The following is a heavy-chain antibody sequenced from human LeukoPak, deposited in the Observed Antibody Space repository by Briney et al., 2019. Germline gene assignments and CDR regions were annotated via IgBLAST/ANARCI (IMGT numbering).Heavy chain of an antibody. CDR2: IYTSGST. J-gene: IGHJ2*01. D-gene: IGHD6-13*01. V-gene: IGHV4-61*02. CDR1: GGSISSGSYY. CDR3: ARSAHIAAARTSWYFDL. Sequence: SQTLYLTCTVSGGSISSGSYYWSWVRQPAGKGLEWIGRIYTSGSTNYNPSLKSRVTISVDTSKNQFSLKLSSVTAADTAVYYCARSAHIAAARTSWYFDLWGRGTLVTVSS.